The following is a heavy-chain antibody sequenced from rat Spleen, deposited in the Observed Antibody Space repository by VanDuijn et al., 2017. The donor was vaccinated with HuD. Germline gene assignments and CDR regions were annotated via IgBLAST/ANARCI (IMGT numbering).Heavy chain of an antibody. Sequence: EVQLVESGGGLVQPGGSLKLSCIASGFIFNNYWLTWIRQAPGKGLEWVASILRTGENTYYSDSVKGRFTISRDNAKSTLYLQMNRLRSEDTATYYCIRHPHYYGYDGDWFAYWGQGTLVTVSS. CDR1: GFIFNNYW. J-gene: IGHJ3*01. V-gene: IGHV5-31*01. CDR3: IRHPHYYGYDGDWFAY. CDR2: ILRTGENT. D-gene: IGHD1-7*01.